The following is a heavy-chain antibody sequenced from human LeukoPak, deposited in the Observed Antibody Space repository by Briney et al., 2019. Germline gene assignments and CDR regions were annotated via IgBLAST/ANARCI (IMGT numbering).Heavy chain of an antibody. D-gene: IGHD2-21*02. Sequence: PSETLSLTCAVYGGSFSGYYWSWIRQPPGKGLEWIGEINHSGSTNYNPSLKSRVTISVDTSKNQFSLKLSFVTAADTALYYCARHILDGDNGSKGFDVWGQGILVTVSS. CDR3: ARHILDGDNGSKGFDV. CDR2: INHSGST. J-gene: IGHJ4*02. CDR1: GGSFSGYY. V-gene: IGHV4-34*01.